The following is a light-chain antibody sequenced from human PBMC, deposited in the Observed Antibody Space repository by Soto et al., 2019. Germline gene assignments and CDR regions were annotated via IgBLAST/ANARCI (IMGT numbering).Light chain of an antibody. CDR1: SSDIGAYLY. Sequence: QSALTQPPSASGPPGQSVTSSCTGTSSDIGAYLYVSRYQQPPGEAPKLMIYEVSRRPSGVPERFSGSKSGNTASLTVSGLQADDEAHYYCSSYAGSNNFVFGTGTKVTVL. V-gene: IGLV2-8*01. J-gene: IGLJ1*01. CDR2: EVS. CDR3: SSYAGSNNFV.